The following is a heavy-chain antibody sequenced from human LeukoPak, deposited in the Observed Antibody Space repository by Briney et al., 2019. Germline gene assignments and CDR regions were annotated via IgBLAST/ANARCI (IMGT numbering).Heavy chain of an antibody. CDR3: ARDRGFHCSSTSCSTRNAFDI. CDR2: IYSGGST. D-gene: IGHD2-2*01. V-gene: IGHV3-66*02. J-gene: IGHJ3*02. Sequence: GGSLRLSCAASGFTVSSNYMSWVRQAPGKGLEWVSVIYSGGSTYYADSVKGRFTISRDNSKNTLYLQMNSLRAEDTAVCYCARDRGFHCSSTSCSTRNAFDIWGQGTMVTASS. CDR1: GFTVSSNY.